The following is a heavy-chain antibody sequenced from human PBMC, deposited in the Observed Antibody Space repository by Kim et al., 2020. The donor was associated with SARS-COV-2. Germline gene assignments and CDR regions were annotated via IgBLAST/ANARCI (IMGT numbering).Heavy chain of an antibody. CDR3: ARDYYDSSGKYFDY. J-gene: IGHJ4*02. D-gene: IGHD3-22*01. V-gene: IGHV1-69*01. Sequence: APKFQGRVTITADESTSTAYMGLSSLRSEDTAVYYCARDYYDSSGKYFDYWGQGTLVTVSS.